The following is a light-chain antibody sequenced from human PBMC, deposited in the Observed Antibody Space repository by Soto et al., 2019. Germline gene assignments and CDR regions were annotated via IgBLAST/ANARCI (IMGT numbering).Light chain of an antibody. CDR3: SSYTSSSTPV. J-gene: IGLJ2*01. Sequence: QSALTQPASVSGSPGQSITISCTGTSSDVGGYNYVSWYQQHPGIAPKLKIYDVSDRPSGVSNRFSGSKSGDTASLTISGLQAEDEADYYCSSYTSSSTPVFGGGTKVTVL. V-gene: IGLV2-14*01. CDR2: DVS. CDR1: SSDVGGYNY.